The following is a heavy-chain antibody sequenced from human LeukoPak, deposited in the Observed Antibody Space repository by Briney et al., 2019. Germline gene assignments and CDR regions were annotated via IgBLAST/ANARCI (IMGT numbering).Heavy chain of an antibody. D-gene: IGHD3-22*01. V-gene: IGHV3-20*04. Sequence: PGGSLRLSCAASGFTFDDYGMSWVRQAPGKGLEWVSGINWNGGSTGYADSVKGRFTISRDNAKNSLYLQMNSLRAEDTAVYYCARAAFPDYYDSSGYFYWGQGTLVTVSS. J-gene: IGHJ4*02. CDR1: GFTFDDYG. CDR3: ARAAFPDYYDSSGYFY. CDR2: INWNGGST.